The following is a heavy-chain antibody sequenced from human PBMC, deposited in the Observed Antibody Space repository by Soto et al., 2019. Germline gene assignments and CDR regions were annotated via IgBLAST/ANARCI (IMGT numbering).Heavy chain of an antibody. CDR2: IYYSGST. Sequence: SETLSLTCTVSGGSISSSSYYWGWIRQPPGKGLEWIGSIYYSGSTYYNPSLKSRVTISVDTSKNQFSLKLSSVTAADTAVYYCKGVSNSGSDNFDYWGQGTLVTGSS. CDR3: KGVSNSGSDNFDY. CDR1: GGSISSSSYY. J-gene: IGHJ4*02. V-gene: IGHV4-39*01. D-gene: IGHD1-26*01.